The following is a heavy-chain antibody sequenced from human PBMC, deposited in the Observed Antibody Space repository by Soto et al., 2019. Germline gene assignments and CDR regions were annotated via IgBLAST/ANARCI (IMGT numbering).Heavy chain of an antibody. CDR1: GYTFTSYG. Sequence: XSVKVSCKASGYTFTSYGFIWVRQAPGQGLEWVAWISAYNGDVNFAQSVQGRVTMTTDTSTSTGYIELRSLRSDDTAVYYCARAAIVATRTLDYWGQGTLVTVSS. CDR3: ARAAIVATRTLDY. D-gene: IGHD5-12*01. J-gene: IGHJ4*02. CDR2: ISAYNGDV. V-gene: IGHV1-18*01.